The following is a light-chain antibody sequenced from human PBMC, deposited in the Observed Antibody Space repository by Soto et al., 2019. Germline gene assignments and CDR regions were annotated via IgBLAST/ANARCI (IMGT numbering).Light chain of an antibody. CDR1: ETISSDK. CDR3: QQYGSRT. CDR2: GTF. Sequence: EIVLTQSPGTLSVSPGERATHSCRASETISSDKLAWYQQKPGQPPSLLIYGTFSRATGIPDRFSGSGSGTDFTLTISRLEPEDSAIYYCQQYGSRTFGQGTKVEI. V-gene: IGKV3-20*01. J-gene: IGKJ1*01.